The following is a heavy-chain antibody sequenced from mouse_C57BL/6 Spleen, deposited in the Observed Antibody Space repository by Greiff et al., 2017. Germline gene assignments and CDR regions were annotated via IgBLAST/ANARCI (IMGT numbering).Heavy chain of an antibody. D-gene: IGHD1-1*01. J-gene: IGHJ3*01. V-gene: IGHV1-14*01. Sequence: ESGPELVKPGASVKMSCKASGYTFTSYVMHWVKQKPGQGLEWIGYIYPYNDGTKSNEKFKGKATLTSDKSSSADYMELSSLTSEDSAVYYCARRNPYYGSRRAWFAYWGQGTLVTVSA. CDR1: GYTFTSYV. CDR2: IYPYNDGT. CDR3: ARRNPYYGSRRAWFAY.